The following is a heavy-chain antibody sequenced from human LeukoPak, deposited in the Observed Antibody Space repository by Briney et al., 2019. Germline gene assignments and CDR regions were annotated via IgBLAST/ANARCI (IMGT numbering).Heavy chain of an antibody. CDR2: IYTSGST. J-gene: IGHJ4*02. CDR3: ARATFSGSSHFDY. D-gene: IGHD1-26*01. Sequence: PSETLSLTCTVSGGSISGYYWSWIRQPAGKGLEWIGRIYTSGSTNYNPSLKSRVTISVDTSKNQFSLKLSSVTAADTAVYYCARATFSGSSHFDYWGQGTLVTVSS. V-gene: IGHV4-4*07. CDR1: GGSISGYY.